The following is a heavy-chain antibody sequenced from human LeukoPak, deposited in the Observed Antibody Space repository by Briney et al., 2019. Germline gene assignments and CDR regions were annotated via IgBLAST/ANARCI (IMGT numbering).Heavy chain of an antibody. Sequence: ASVKVSCKASGYTFTSYYMHWVRQAPGQGLEWMGIMNPSGGSTSYAQKFQGRVTMTRDTSTSTVYMELSSLRSEDTAVYYCATLGYCSSTSCYRYYYGMDVWGQGTTVTVSS. CDR2: MNPSGGST. CDR3: ATLGYCSSTSCYRYYYGMDV. J-gene: IGHJ6*02. CDR1: GYTFTSYY. D-gene: IGHD2-2*01. V-gene: IGHV1-46*01.